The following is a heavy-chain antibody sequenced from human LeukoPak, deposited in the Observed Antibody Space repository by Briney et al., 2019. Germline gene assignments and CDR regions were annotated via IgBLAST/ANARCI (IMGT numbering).Heavy chain of an antibody. Sequence: GGSLRLSCVASGFTLRSYVMNWVRQTPGKGLEWVSSISSSSSYIYYADSVKGRFTISRDNAKNTLYLQMDSLRPEDTAVYYCAKDLLRDRWFGESWGQGTLVTVSS. CDR3: AKDLLRDRWFGES. CDR1: GFTLRSYV. D-gene: IGHD3-10*01. CDR2: ISSSSSYI. V-gene: IGHV3-21*01. J-gene: IGHJ5*02.